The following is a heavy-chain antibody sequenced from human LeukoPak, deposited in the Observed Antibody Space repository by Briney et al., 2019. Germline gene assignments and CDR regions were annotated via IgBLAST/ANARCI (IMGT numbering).Heavy chain of an antibody. D-gene: IGHD1-1*01. Sequence: GGSLRLSCAASGFTFSRYDLHWVRQSPEKGLEWVSAIGTAGDTYYPDSVKGRFTISRDNPKNSFHLQMNGLRVGDTAVYYCVRAGSGNRWTNYGLDVWGRGTTVTVSS. J-gene: IGHJ6*02. CDR3: VRAGSGNRWTNYGLDV. CDR1: GFTFSRYD. V-gene: IGHV3-13*01. CDR2: IGTAGDT.